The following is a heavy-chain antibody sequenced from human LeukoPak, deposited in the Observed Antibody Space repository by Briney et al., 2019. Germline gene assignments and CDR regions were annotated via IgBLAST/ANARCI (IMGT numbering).Heavy chain of an antibody. J-gene: IGHJ6*03. CDR3: ARDGYYYYYMDV. Sequence: GGSLRLSCAASGFTFSSYSMNWVRQAPGKGLEWVSSISSSSSYIYYADSVKGRFAISRDNAKNSLYLQMNSLRAEDTAVYYCARDGYYYYYMDVWGKGTTVTVSS. CDR2: ISSSSSYI. CDR1: GFTFSSYS. V-gene: IGHV3-21*01.